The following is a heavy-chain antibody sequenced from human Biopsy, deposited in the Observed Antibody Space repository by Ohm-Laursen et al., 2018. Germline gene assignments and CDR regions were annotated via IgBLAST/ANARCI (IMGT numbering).Heavy chain of an antibody. CDR1: GGSISSGGSY. D-gene: IGHD3-22*01. CDR2: IFNSANT. J-gene: IGHJ5*02. Sequence: SQTLSLTCTVSGGSISSGGSYWSWIRQRPGKGLEWIGYIFNSANTYYNPSLKNLITMSGDTSKNQFSLKLNSVTAADTAVYYCARGDYFDSNGYFWFDPWGQGTLVTVPS. V-gene: IGHV4-31*01. CDR3: ARGDYFDSNGYFWFDP.